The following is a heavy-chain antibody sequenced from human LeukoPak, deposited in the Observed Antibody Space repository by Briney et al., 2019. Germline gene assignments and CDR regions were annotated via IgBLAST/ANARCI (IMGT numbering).Heavy chain of an antibody. J-gene: IGHJ4*02. Sequence: GGSLRLSCTTSGFTFDDFGLSWVRQAPGKGLEWVSSINWNGSITPYADFVRGRFTISRDNDKNSLYLQMNSLKVEDTALYYCTRDETGIDYWGPGTLVTVSS. CDR3: TRDETGIDY. V-gene: IGHV3-20*04. CDR2: INWNGSIT. CDR1: GFTFDDFG. D-gene: IGHD1-1*01.